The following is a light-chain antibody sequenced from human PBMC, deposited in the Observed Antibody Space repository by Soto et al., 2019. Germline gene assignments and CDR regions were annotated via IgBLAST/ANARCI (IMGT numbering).Light chain of an antibody. J-gene: IGLJ1*01. CDR1: GSNLGTGFD. CDR3: QTSHSGLIGLI. Sequence: QAVVTQPLSVSGAPGQRVTIACTGNGSNLGTGFDVHWYRQFPGRAPKLLLSGTSHRPSGVPDRFSGSKSGTSASLAITGLQADDEADYYCQTSHSGLIGLIFGTGTKLTVL. CDR2: GTS. V-gene: IGLV1-40*01.